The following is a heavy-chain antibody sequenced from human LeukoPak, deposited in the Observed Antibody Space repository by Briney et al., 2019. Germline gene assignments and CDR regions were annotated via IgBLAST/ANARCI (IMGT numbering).Heavy chain of an antibody. V-gene: IGHV3-74*01. Sequence: GGSLRLSCAASGFIFRDYWMLWVRQAPGKALGGFSRLIGEGFPQIYADSGKGRFPVSRKNARNTLYPQMNNLRDDVPAVYYCAASRWSGALDFWGKGPLVTVSS. D-gene: IGHD3-3*01. J-gene: IGHJ4*02. CDR1: GFIFRDYW. CDR3: AASRWSGALDF. CDR2: LIGEGFPQ.